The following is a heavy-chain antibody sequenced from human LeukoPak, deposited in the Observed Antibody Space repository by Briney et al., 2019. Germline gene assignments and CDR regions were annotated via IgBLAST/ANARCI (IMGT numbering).Heavy chain of an antibody. J-gene: IGHJ4*02. CDR3: AILAGNPY. CDR2: INSDGSSA. CDR1: GFTFSSYW. Sequence: TGGSLILSCAASGFTFSSYWMHWVRQAPGKGLVWVSRINSDGSSAIYADSVKGRFTISRDNSKNTLYLQMNSLRAEDTAVYYCAILAGNPYWGPGTLVTVSS. D-gene: IGHD2-21*01. V-gene: IGHV3-74*01.